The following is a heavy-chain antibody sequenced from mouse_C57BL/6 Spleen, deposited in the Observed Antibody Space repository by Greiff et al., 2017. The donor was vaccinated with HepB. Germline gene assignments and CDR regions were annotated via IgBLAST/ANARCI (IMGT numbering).Heavy chain of an antibody. V-gene: IGHV1-50*01. CDR2: IDPSDSYT. CDR1: GYTFTSYW. J-gene: IGHJ2*01. D-gene: IGHD1-1*01. Sequence: QVHVKQSGAELVKPGASVKLSCKASGYTFTSYWMQWVKQRPGQGLEWIGEIDPSDSYTNYNQKFKGKATLTVDTSSSTAYMQLSSLTSEDSAVYYCAREGITTVVATDYWGQGTTLTVSS. CDR3: AREGITTVVATDY.